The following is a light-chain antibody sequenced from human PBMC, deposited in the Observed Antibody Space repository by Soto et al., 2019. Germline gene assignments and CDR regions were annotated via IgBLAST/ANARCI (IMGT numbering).Light chain of an antibody. CDR2: EGT. Sequence: QPASVSGSPGQSITISCTGTSSDVGNYNLVSWYQQHPGKAPKLMIYEGTKRPSGISDRFSGSKSGNTASLTIFGLQAEDEADYYCCSYAGSSTYVFGTGTKVTVL. V-gene: IGLV2-23*01. CDR1: SSDVGNYNL. CDR3: CSYAGSSTYV. J-gene: IGLJ1*01.